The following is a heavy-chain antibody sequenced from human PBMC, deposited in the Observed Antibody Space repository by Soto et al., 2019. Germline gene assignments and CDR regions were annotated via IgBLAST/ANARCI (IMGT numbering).Heavy chain of an antibody. CDR3: ATLLSNFWSAYYYFDY. D-gene: IGHD3-3*01. CDR2: IHDSGIT. J-gene: IGHJ4*02. Sequence: SETLSLTCTVTGGSMSSSSHYWGWIRQPPGKGLEWIGSIHDSGITYYSPSLNGRVTMSVDTSKNQFSLKLRSVTAADTALYYCATLLSNFWSAYYYFDYWGQGALVTVSS. V-gene: IGHV4-39*01. CDR1: GGSMSSSSHY.